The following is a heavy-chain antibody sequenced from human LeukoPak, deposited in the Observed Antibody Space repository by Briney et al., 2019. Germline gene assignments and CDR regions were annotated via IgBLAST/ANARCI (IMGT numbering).Heavy chain of an antibody. J-gene: IGHJ4*02. D-gene: IGHD3-3*01. Sequence: GGSLRLSCAASGFTFSSYAMSWVRQAPGKGLEWVSAISGSGGSTYYADSVKGRFTISRDNSKNTLYLQMNSLRAEDTAVYYCAKGVRFLDVGGADYWGQGTLVTVSS. CDR3: AKGVRFLDVGGADY. CDR1: GFTFSSYA. V-gene: IGHV3-23*01. CDR2: ISGSGGST.